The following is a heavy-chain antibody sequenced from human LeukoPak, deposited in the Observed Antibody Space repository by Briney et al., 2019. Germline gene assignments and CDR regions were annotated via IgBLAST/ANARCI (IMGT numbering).Heavy chain of an antibody. D-gene: IGHD3-22*01. V-gene: IGHV3-74*01. CDR1: GFTFSSYW. J-gene: IGHJ6*03. CDR2: INSDGSST. CDR3: ANYDSSGYYRGERSDYYYYYMDV. Sequence: GGSLRLSCAASGFTFSSYWMHWVRQAPGKGLVSVSRINSDGSSTSYADSVKGRFTISRDNAKNTLDLQMNSLRAEDMAVYYCANYDSSGYYRGERSDYYYYYMDVWGKGTTVTVSS.